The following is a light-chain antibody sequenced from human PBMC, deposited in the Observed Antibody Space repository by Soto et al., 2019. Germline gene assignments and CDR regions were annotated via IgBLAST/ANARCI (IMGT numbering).Light chain of an antibody. CDR1: QSLGIY. V-gene: IGKV3-11*01. CDR3: QHRSDSWA. J-gene: IGKJ1*01. CDR2: DAS. Sequence: EIVMTQSPATLSASPGERATLSCRASQSLGIYLAWYQQKLGQAPRLLIYDASDRATGIPARFSGSGSGTDFTLTITSLEPEDSAVYFCQHRSDSWAFGQGTKVDIK.